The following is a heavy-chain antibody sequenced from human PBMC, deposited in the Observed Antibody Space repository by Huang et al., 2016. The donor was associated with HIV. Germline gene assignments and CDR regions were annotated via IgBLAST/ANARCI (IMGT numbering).Heavy chain of an antibody. J-gene: IGHJ4*02. CDR2: INSDGSSS. CDR3: VRDPRIQSWLNYFDY. CDR1: GFTFSSYW. Sequence: EVQLVESVGGLVQPGGSLRLSCAASGFTFSSYWMHWVRQAPGKGLVWVSRINSDGSSSGYADSVKGRFTISRDNAKNTLYLQMNSLRAEDTAVYYCVRDPRIQSWLNYFDYWGQGTLVSVSS. D-gene: IGHD3-22*01. V-gene: IGHV3-74*01.